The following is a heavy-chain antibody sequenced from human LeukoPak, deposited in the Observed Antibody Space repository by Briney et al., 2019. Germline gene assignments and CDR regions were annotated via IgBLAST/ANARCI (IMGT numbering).Heavy chain of an antibody. D-gene: IGHD5-18*01. CDR3: ARDRGYSYGHDAFDI. CDR1: GFTFSIYA. J-gene: IGHJ3*02. Sequence: GGSLRLSCAASGFTFSIYAMSWVRQAPGKGLEWVSAISGSGGSTYYADSVKGRFTISRDNSKNTLYLQMNSLRAEDTAVYYCARDRGYSYGHDAFDIWGQGTMVTVSS. CDR2: ISGSGGST. V-gene: IGHV3-23*01.